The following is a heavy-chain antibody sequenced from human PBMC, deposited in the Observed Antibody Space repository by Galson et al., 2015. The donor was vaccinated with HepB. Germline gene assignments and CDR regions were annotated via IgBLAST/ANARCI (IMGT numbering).Heavy chain of an antibody. V-gene: IGHV4-39*01. CDR1: CDSISVTSFY. D-gene: IGHD4-23*01. CDR2: VFYSGST. Sequence: SENLSLTCTVSCDSISVTSFYWGWIRQPPGKGLEWVGSVFYSGSTHYNPSLKSRVTISVDTSKSQFSLKLSSVTAADTAVYYCARLRRDVRWLLSFYFDYWGLGTLVTVSS. J-gene: IGHJ4*02. CDR3: ARLRRDVRWLLSFYFDY.